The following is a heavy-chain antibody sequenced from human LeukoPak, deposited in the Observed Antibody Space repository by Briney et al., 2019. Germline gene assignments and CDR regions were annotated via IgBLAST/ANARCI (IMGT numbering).Heavy chain of an antibody. CDR1: GGPISSGGYY. CDR2: IYYSGST. J-gene: IGHJ1*01. V-gene: IGHV4-31*03. Sequence: SETLSLTCTVSGGPISSGGYYWSWIRQHPGKGLEWIGYIYYSGSTYYNPSLKSRVTISVDASKNQFSLKLSSVTAADTALYYCARATVSMEYFQHWGQGTLVTVSS. D-gene: IGHD4-17*01. CDR3: ARATVSMEYFQH.